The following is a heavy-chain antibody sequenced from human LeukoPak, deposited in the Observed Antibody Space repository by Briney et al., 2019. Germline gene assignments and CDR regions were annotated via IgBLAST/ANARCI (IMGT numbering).Heavy chain of an antibody. D-gene: IGHD5-18*01. Sequence: GGSLRLSCAASGFIFSSIHAMTWVRQAPGKGLEWVSSISGSGSTTYYADSVKGRFTISRDSSKNTLYLQMNTLRVEDTAVYHCARTISGSYGVSDYWGHGTLVTVSS. J-gene: IGHJ4*01. CDR2: ISGSGSTT. V-gene: IGHV3-23*01. CDR3: ARTISGSYGVSDY. CDR1: GFIFSSIHA.